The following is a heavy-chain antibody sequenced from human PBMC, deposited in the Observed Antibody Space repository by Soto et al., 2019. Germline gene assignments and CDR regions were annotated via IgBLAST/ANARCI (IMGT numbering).Heavy chain of an antibody. CDR3: ARDPRGSSPYYYYGMDV. CDR1: GFTFSSYG. J-gene: IGHJ6*02. CDR2: IWYDGSNK. V-gene: IGHV3-33*01. D-gene: IGHD6-6*01. Sequence: QVQLVESGGGVVQPGRSLRLSCAASGFTFSSYGMHWVRQAPGKGLEWVAVIWYDGSNKYYADSVKGRFTISRDNSKNTLYLQMNSLRAEDTAVYYCARDPRGSSPYYYYGMDVWGQGTTVTGSS.